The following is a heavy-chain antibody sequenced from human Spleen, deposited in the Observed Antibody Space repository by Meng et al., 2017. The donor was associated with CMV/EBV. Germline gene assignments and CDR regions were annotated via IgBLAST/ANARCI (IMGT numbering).Heavy chain of an antibody. CDR1: GGTFSGFA. J-gene: IGHJ6*02. V-gene: IGHV3-30-3*02. D-gene: IGHD3-3*01. Sequence: SCKASGGTFSGFAVHWVRQAPGKGLEWVAVISYDGGNTYYADSVKGRFTISRDKSKKRLYLQMNSLRAEDTAVYYCAKDGGTYDFWSGYYRDYYYGMDVWGQGTTVTVSS. CDR2: ISYDGGNT. CDR3: AKDGGTYDFWSGYYRDYYYGMDV.